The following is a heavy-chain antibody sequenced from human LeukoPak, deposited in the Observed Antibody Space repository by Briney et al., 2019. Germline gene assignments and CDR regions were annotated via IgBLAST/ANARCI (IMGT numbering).Heavy chain of an antibody. CDR1: GFTFSTYS. V-gene: IGHV3-48*01. CDR3: ARESSGYDDAFDI. J-gene: IGHJ3*02. Sequence: GGSLRLSCAASGFTFSTYSMNWVRQAPGKGLEWVSYISSSSSTIYYADSVKGRFTISRDNAKNSLYLQMNSLRAEDTAVYYCARESSGYDDAFDIWGQGTMVTVSS. CDR2: ISSSSSTI. D-gene: IGHD3-22*01.